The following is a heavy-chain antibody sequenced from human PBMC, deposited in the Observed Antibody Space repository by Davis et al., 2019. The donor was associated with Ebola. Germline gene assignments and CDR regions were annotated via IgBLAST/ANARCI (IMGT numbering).Heavy chain of an antibody. CDR3: AKDTSNIWFDI. D-gene: IGHD1-26*01. J-gene: IGHJ3*02. CDR1: GFTFSISA. CDR2: ISGSGGTT. Sequence: PGGSLRLSCAASGFTFSISAMNWVRQTPGKGLEWVSGISGSGGTTYYADSVKGRLTISRDNSKSTLYLQMNSLRAEDTAVYYCAKDTSNIWFDIWGQGTNVTVSS. V-gene: IGHV3-23*01.